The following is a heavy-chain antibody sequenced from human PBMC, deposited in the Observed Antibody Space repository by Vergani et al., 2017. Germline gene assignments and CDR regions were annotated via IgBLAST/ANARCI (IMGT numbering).Heavy chain of an antibody. CDR3: AKSGWLHHFGAHFFDS. D-gene: IGHD5-24*01. V-gene: IGHV3-23*01. CDR1: GFAFSRYA. J-gene: IGHJ4*02. Sequence: EVQLLESGGRLVQPGGSLRLSCVASGFAFSRYAMSWVRQAPGKGLEWVSCLTASGSGISYADSVRGPFTISRDNSTNTLFLQMDSLRAEDTAVYYCAKSGWLHHFGAHFFDSFAQEILVTVSS. CDR2: LTASGSGI.